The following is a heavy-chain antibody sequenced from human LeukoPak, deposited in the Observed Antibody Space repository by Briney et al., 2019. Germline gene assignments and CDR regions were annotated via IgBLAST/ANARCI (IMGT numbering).Heavy chain of an antibody. J-gene: IGHJ4*02. CDR2: ISYDGSNK. CDR3: ARDAPYYYDSFGYRLSYFDY. CDR1: GFTFSSYA. V-gene: IGHV3-30-3*01. Sequence: PGRSLRLSCAASGFTFSSYAMHWVRQAPGKGLEWVAVISYDGSNKYYADSVKGRFTISRDNSKNTLYLQMNSLRAEDTAVYYCARDAPYYYDSFGYRLSYFDYWGQGTLVTVSS. D-gene: IGHD3-22*01.